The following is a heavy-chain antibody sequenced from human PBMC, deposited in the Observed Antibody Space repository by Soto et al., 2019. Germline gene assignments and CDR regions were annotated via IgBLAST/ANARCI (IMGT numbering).Heavy chain of an antibody. CDR1: GYTFTSYA. V-gene: IGHV1-3*01. J-gene: IGHJ4*02. CDR3: ARVFRSFSNLDY. Sequence: ASVKVSCKASGYTFTSYAMHWVRQAPGQRLEWMGWINAGSGDTKYSRNFQGRVTITRDTSANTAYMELNRLRSEDTAVYYCARVFRSFSNLDYWGQGTLVTVSS. CDR2: INAGSGDT. D-gene: IGHD3-10*01.